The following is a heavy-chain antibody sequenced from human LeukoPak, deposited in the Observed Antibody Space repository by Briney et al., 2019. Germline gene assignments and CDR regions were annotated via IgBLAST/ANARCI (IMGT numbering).Heavy chain of an antibody. D-gene: IGHD6-13*01. J-gene: IGHJ4*02. CDR1: GFTFSSYG. Sequence: GGSLRLSCAASGFTFSSYGMHWVRQAPGKGLEWVAVIWYDGSNKYYADSVKGRFTISRDNTKNTLYLQMNSLRAEDTAVYYCARDFHGYSSDYWGQGTLVTVSS. CDR3: ARDFHGYSSDY. V-gene: IGHV3-33*01. CDR2: IWYDGSNK.